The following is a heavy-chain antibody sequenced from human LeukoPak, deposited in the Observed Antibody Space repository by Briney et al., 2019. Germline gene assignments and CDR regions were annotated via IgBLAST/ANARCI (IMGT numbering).Heavy chain of an antibody. Sequence: GGSLRLSCAASGFTFSSYAMHWVRQAPGKGLEWVANIKPDGSEKYYVDSVKGRFTISRDNAKNSVSLQMNSLRAEDTAVYYCARGTVAGLDYWGQGTLVTVSS. CDR3: ARGTVAGLDY. CDR2: IKPDGSEK. CDR1: GFTFSSYA. D-gene: IGHD6-19*01. J-gene: IGHJ4*02. V-gene: IGHV3-7*01.